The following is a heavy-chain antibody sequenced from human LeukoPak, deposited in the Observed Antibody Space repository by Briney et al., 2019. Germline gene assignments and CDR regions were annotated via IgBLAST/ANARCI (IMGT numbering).Heavy chain of an antibody. J-gene: IGHJ4*02. D-gene: IGHD3-16*01. CDR1: GGTFSSYA. Sequence: ASVKVSCKASGGTFSSYAISWVRQAPGQGLEWMGWISAYNGNTNYAQKLQGRVTMTTDTSTSTAYMELRSLRSDDTAVYYCARGYYDYVWGHYYFDYWGQGTLVTVSS. CDR3: ARGYYDYVWGHYYFDY. CDR2: ISAYNGNT. V-gene: IGHV1-18*01.